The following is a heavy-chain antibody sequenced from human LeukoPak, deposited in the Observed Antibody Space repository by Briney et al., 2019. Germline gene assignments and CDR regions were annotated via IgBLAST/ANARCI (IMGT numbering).Heavy chain of an antibody. CDR1: GYTFTGYY. D-gene: IGHD3-10*01. J-gene: IGHJ5*02. V-gene: IGHV1-2*02. Sequence: GASVKVSCKASGYTFTGYYMHWVRQAPGQGLEWMGWINPNSCGTNYAQKFQGRVTMTRDTSISTAYMELSRLRSDDTAVYYCARDGSGSYYKNWFDPWGQGTLVTVSS. CDR2: INPNSCGT. CDR3: ARDGSGSYYKNWFDP.